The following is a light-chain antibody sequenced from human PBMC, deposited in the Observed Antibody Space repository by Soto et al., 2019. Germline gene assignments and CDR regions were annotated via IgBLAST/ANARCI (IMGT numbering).Light chain of an antibody. J-gene: IGKJ4*01. Sequence: DIQLTQSPSLLSASVGDRVTITCRASQGISTYLAWYQQTSGKAPKLLISAASTLQRGVPSRFSGSGSGTQFTLTISSLQPEDFATYYCQQLNASPLTFGGGTRVEIK. CDR3: QQLNASPLT. CDR1: QGISTY. CDR2: AAS. V-gene: IGKV1-9*01.